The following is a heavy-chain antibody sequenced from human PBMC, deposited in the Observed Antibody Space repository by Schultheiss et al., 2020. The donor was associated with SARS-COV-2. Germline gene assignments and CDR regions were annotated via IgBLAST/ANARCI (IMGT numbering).Heavy chain of an antibody. CDR3: ARSPTVTRFYYMDV. Sequence: SETLSLTCAVYGGSFSGYYWSWIRQPPGKGLEWIGEINHSGSTNYNPSLKSRVTISVDTSKNQFSLKLTSVTAADTAVYYCARSPTVTRFYYMDVWGKGTTVTVSS. V-gene: IGHV4-34*01. D-gene: IGHD4-17*01. J-gene: IGHJ6*03. CDR2: INHSGST. CDR1: GGSFSGYY.